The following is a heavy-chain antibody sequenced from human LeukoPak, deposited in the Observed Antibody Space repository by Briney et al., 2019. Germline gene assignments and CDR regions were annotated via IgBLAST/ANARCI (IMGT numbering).Heavy chain of an antibody. J-gene: IGHJ3*02. V-gene: IGHV1-69*13. CDR2: IIPIFGTA. CDR3: AREPSYYASSGYYYGLSWGAFDI. CDR1: GGTFSSYA. Sequence: ASVTVSCTASGGTFSSYAISWVRQAPGQGLEWMGGIIPIFGTANYAQKLQGRVTITADESTSTAYMELSSLRSEDTAVYYCAREPSYYASSGYYYGLSWGAFDIWGQGTMVTVSS. D-gene: IGHD3-22*01.